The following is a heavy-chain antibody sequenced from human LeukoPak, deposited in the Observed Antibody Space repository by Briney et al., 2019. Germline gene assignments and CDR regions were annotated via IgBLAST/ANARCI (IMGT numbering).Heavy chain of an antibody. CDR2: IIPIFGTA. D-gene: IGHD2-2*02. J-gene: IGHJ6*02. Sequence: SVKVSCKASGGIFSNYAISWVRQAPGQGLEWMGGIIPIFGTANYAQKFQGRVTITADESTSTAYMELSSLRSEDTAVYYCARTGNRGSSTSCYTGCDYYYGMDVWGQGTTVTVSS. CDR1: GGIFSNYA. CDR3: ARTGNRGSSTSCYTGCDYYYGMDV. V-gene: IGHV1-69*13.